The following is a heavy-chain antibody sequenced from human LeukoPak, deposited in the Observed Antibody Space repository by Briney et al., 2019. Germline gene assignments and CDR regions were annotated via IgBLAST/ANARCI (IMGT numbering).Heavy chain of an antibody. CDR2: INEYGSST. Sequence: PGGSLRLSCAASGFTFISYWMHWGRQAPGKGLVWGSRINEYGSSTDFADSVKGRFTISRDNAKNTLYLQMNSLRAEDTAVYYCARDAPGNTALDYWGQGTLVTVSS. V-gene: IGHV3-74*01. CDR3: ARDAPGNTALDY. J-gene: IGHJ4*02. CDR1: GFTFISYW. D-gene: IGHD5-18*01.